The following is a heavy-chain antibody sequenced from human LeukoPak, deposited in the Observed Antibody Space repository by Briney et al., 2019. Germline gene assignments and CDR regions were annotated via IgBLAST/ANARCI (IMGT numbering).Heavy chain of an antibody. D-gene: IGHD3-10*01. CDR2: ISADNGNT. Sequence: ASVTVSSKASGYTFTSYGISWVRQAPGEGVEWMGWISADNGNTNYAQKLQGRVTMTTDTSTSTAYMELRSLRSDDPAVYYCARDRPSRSYYGSGSYYNDLDYWDQGTLVTVSS. V-gene: IGHV1-18*01. CDR1: GYTFTSYG. CDR3: ARDRPSRSYYGSGSYYNDLDY. J-gene: IGHJ4*02.